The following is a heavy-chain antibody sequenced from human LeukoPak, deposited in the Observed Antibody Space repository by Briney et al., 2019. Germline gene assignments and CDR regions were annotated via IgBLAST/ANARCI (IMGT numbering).Heavy chain of an antibody. J-gene: IGHJ4*02. Sequence: GGSLRLSCAASGFTFNTFPMDWVRQAPGKGLEWVSAISGSGGSTYYADSVKGRFTISRDNSKNTLYLQMNSLRAEDTAIYYCAKGSGWYDSLFDYWGQGTLVTVSS. CDR1: GFTFNTFP. CDR3: AKGSGWYDSLFDY. D-gene: IGHD6-19*01. V-gene: IGHV3-23*01. CDR2: ISGSGGST.